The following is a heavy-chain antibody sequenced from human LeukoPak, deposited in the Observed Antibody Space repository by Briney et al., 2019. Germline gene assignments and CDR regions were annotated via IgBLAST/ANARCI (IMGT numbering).Heavy chain of an antibody. J-gene: IGHJ4*02. CDR3: ARGHDYGDPPFDY. D-gene: IGHD4-17*01. CDR2: IYYSGST. CDR1: GGSISSYY. Sequence: PSETLSLTCTVSGGSISSYYWSWIRQPPGKGLEWIGYIYYSGSTNYNPSLKSRVTISVDTSKNQFSLKLSSVTAADTAVYYCARGHDYGDPPFDYWGQGTLVTVSS. V-gene: IGHV4-59*01.